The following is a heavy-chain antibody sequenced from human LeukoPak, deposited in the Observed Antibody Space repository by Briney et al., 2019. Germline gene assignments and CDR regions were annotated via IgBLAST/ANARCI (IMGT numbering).Heavy chain of an antibody. CDR3: ARDRVTRGYSYGIPLYGMDV. D-gene: IGHD5-18*01. CDR2: IYSGGST. V-gene: IGHV3-53*01. CDR1: GFTVSSCY. J-gene: IGHJ6*02. Sequence: PGGSLRLSCAASGFTVSSCYMIWVRQAPGKGLEWVSVIYSGGSTYYADPVKGRFTISRDNSKNTLYLQMDSLRAEDTAMYYCARDRVTRGYSYGIPLYGMDVWGQGTSVTVSS.